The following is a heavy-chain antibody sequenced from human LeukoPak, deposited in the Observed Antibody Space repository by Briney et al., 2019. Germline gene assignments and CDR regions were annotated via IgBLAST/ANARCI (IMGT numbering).Heavy chain of an antibody. CDR1: GFTFSSYG. V-gene: IGHV3-30*18. Sequence: GGSLRLSCAASGFTFSSYGMHWVRQAPGKGLEWVAVISYDGSNKYYADSVKGRFTISRDNSKNTLYLQMNSLRVEDTALYYCAKDIGSSNFQVAGLGDWGQGTLVTVSS. J-gene: IGHJ4*02. CDR3: AKDIGSSNFQVAGLGD. CDR2: ISYDGSNK. D-gene: IGHD6-19*01.